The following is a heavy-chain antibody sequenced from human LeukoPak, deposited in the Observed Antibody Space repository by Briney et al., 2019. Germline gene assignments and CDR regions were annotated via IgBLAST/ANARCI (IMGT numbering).Heavy chain of an antibody. CDR1: GYTFTSYG. J-gene: IGHJ5*02. D-gene: IGHD2-2*03. Sequence: ASVKVSCKASGYTFTSYGISWVRQAPGQGLEWMGWISAYNGNTNCAQKLQGRVTMTTDTSTSTAYMELRSLRSDDTAVYYCARDLLDIVVVPAAMWFDPWGQGTLVTVSS. V-gene: IGHV1-18*01. CDR3: ARDLLDIVVVPAAMWFDP. CDR2: ISAYNGNT.